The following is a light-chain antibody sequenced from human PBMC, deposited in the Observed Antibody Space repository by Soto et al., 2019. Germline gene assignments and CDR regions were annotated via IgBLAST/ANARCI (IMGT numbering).Light chain of an antibody. CDR2: STS. J-gene: IGLJ2*01. CDR3: LIYYGGAQV. V-gene: IGLV7-43*01. CDR1: TEAVTIGYY. Sequence: QTVVTQEPYRMVPPEGKAISPWLSATEAVTIGYYPNWFQQKPGQAPRALIYSTSNKHSWTPARFSGSLLGGKAALTLSGVQPEDEAEYYCLIYYGGAQVFGGGTKLTVL.